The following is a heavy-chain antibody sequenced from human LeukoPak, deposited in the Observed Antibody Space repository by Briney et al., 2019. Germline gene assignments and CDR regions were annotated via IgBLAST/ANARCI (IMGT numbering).Heavy chain of an antibody. Sequence: GGSLRLSCAASGFTFSSYAMSWVRQAPGKGLEWVSSISSSSSYIYYADSVKGRFTISRDNAKNSLYLQMNSLRAEDTAVYYCARFRVVRGVNYMDVWGKGTTVTISS. V-gene: IGHV3-21*01. D-gene: IGHD3-10*01. CDR3: ARFRVVRGVNYMDV. J-gene: IGHJ6*03. CDR2: ISSSSSYI. CDR1: GFTFSSYA.